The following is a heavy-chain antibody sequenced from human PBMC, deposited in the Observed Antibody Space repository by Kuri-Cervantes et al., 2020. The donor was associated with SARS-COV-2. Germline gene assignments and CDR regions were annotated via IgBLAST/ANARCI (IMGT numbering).Heavy chain of an antibody. V-gene: IGHV3-73*01. Sequence: GGSLRLSCAASGFSFSASDVHWVRQTAGKGLEWVGRLRSEAEGYATLYPASVKGRFTISRDNSKNTLYLQMNSPRAEDTAVYYCAKRPDTSGRRLENFDYWGKGTRVTVSS. D-gene: IGHD2-15*01. CDR1: GFSFSASD. J-gene: IGHJ4*02. CDR3: AKRPDTSGRRLENFDY. CDR2: LRSEAEGYAT.